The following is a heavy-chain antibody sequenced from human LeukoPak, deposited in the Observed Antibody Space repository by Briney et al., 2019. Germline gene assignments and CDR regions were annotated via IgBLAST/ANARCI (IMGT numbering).Heavy chain of an antibody. V-gene: IGHV3-30*02. D-gene: IGHD1-26*01. CDR2: IRNDASNK. Sequence: PGGSLRLSCAASGFTFNDYGTHWVRQAPGKGLEWVAFIRNDASNKYYADSVKGRFTISRDNSKNTLYVQMNSLRAEETAVYYCAKGSYESNDTPRDALDIWGQGTMVTVSS. J-gene: IGHJ3*02. CDR1: GFTFNDYG. CDR3: AKGSYESNDTPRDALDI.